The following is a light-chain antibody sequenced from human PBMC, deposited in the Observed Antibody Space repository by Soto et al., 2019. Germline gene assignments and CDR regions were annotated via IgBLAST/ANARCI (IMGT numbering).Light chain of an antibody. V-gene: IGKV1-39*01. CDR3: QQTYTTPWT. CDR1: QSISRN. Sequence: DIQMTQSPSSLSASVGRRVTITCRASQSISRNLNWYQQKPGKAPKLLIYAASSLHSGVPSRFSGRGSGADFTLTISSLQPGDLATYYCQQTYTTPWTCGQGTKVDIK. CDR2: AAS. J-gene: IGKJ1*01.